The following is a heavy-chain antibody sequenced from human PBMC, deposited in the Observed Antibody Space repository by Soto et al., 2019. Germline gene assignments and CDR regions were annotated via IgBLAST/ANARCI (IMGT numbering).Heavy chain of an antibody. Sequence: GASVKVSCKASGFTFTSSAVQWVRQARGQRLEWIGWIVVGSGNTNYAQKFQERVTITRDMSTSTAYMELSSLRSEDTAVYYCAAESCQYYDSSCYSCYYYYGMDVWGQGTTVNVAS. D-gene: IGHD3-22*01. J-gene: IGHJ6*02. CDR2: IVVGSGNT. CDR1: GFTFTSSA. CDR3: AAESCQYYDSSCYSCYYYYGMDV. V-gene: IGHV1-58*01.